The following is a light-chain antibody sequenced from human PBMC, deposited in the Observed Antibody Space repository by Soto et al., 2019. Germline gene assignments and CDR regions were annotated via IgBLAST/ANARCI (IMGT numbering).Light chain of an antibody. J-gene: IGKJ1*01. CDR3: LQLSTYPWT. Sequence: DIQLTQSPSFLSASVGDRVTITCRASQGMSSYLAWFQQKPGKAPNLLIYDASTLQSGVTSRFSGSGSGTEFTLTINSLQPEDFATYYCLQLSTYPWTFGQGTKVEIK. CDR2: DAS. CDR1: QGMSSY. V-gene: IGKV1-9*01.